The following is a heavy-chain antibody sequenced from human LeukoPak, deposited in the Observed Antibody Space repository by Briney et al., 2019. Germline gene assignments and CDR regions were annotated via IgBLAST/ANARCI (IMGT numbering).Heavy chain of an antibody. V-gene: IGHV3-21*04. D-gene: IGHD5-12*01. CDR3: ARDPGSGYEEHFDY. CDR1: GFTFSSYN. CDR2: ISSSGSSI. Sequence: PGGSLSLSCAASGFTFSSYNMNWVRQAPGKGLEWVSSISSSGSSIYYADSVKGRFTISRDNAKDSLYLQMNSLRAEDTAVYYCARDPGSGYEEHFDYWGQGTLVTVSS. J-gene: IGHJ4*02.